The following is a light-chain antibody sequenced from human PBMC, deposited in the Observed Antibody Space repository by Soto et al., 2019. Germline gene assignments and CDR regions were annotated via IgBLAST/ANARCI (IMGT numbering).Light chain of an antibody. V-gene: IGLV2-23*01. Sequence: QSALTQPASVSGSPGQSITISCTGTSSDVGSYNLVSWYQQHPGKAPKLMIYEGSKRPSGVSNRFSGSKSGNTASLTISGLQAVDEADYICCSFAGSKTELGGETKLTVL. J-gene: IGLJ2*01. CDR1: SSDVGSYNL. CDR2: EGS. CDR3: CSFAGSKTE.